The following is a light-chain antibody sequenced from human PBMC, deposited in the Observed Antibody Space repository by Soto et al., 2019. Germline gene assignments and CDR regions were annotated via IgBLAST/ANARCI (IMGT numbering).Light chain of an antibody. Sequence: EIVLTQSPGTLSLSPGERATLSCRASQSISSNDLAWFQQKPGQAPRLLIYGASTRATGIPDRFGGSGSGTYFTLTISSLEHEDFALYHCLQYDTSPHTFGGGTKVEIK. V-gene: IGKV3-20*01. CDR2: GAS. CDR3: LQYDTSPHT. CDR1: QSISSND. J-gene: IGKJ4*01.